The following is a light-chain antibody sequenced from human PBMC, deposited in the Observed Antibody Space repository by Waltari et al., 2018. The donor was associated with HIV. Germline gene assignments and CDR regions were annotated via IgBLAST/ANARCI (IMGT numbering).Light chain of an antibody. V-gene: IGLV3-21*02. CDR1: NIGTKS. Sequence: SYVLNQPPSLSVAPGQTARITCGATNIGTKSAPWNTHKPGQAPVLVIYDDGDRPSGIPERFAGSHSGNTATLTISRVEAGDEADYYCQVWDSSSDHYVFGSGSKVTV. CDR2: DDG. J-gene: IGLJ1*01. CDR3: QVWDSSSDHYV.